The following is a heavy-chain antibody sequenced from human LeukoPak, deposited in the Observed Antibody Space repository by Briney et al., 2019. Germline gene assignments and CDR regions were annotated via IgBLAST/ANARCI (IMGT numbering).Heavy chain of an antibody. V-gene: IGHV4-39*07. CDR1: GGSISSSSYY. CDR2: IYYSGST. J-gene: IGHJ4*02. CDR3: ARASEYRSPDY. D-gene: IGHD6-6*01. Sequence: SETLSLTCTVSGGSISSSSYYWGWIRQPPGKGLEWIGSIYYSGSTYYNPSLKSRVIISVDTSKNQFSLKLTSVTAADTAVYYCARASEYRSPDYWGQGTLVTVSS.